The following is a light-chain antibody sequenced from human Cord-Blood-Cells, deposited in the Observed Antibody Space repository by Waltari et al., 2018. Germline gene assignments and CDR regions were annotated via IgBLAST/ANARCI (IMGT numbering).Light chain of an antibody. J-gene: IGKJ4*01. CDR1: QSIGSS. Sequence: EIVLTQSPDFQSVTPKEKVTITCRASQSIGSSLHWYQQKPDQSPKLLIKYASQSISGVPSRFSGSGSGTDFTFTISSLQPEDIATYYCQQYDNPHSTFFGGGTKVEIK. V-gene: IGKV6-21*02. CDR2: YAS. CDR3: QQYDNPHSTF.